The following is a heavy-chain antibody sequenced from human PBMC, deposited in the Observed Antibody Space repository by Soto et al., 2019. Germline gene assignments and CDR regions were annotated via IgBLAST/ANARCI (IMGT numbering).Heavy chain of an antibody. Sequence: QVHLVQSGAEVKKPGASVKVSCKASGYTFTSYGVTWVRQAPGQGLEWMGWISAHNGNTDYAQKLQGRVIVTRDTCKSTACMGMRSLRSDDTAASYFARGRNGDYSGPGALVPVSS. J-gene: IGHJ4*02. CDR3: ARGRNGDY. D-gene: IGHD1-1*01. V-gene: IGHV1-18*01. CDR2: ISAHNGNT. CDR1: GYTFTSYG.